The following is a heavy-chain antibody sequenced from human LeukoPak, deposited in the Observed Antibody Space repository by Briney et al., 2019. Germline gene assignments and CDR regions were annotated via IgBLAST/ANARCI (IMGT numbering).Heavy chain of an antibody. J-gene: IGHJ4*02. CDR1: GFSFSSYW. D-gene: IGHD5-24*01. V-gene: IGHV3-7*04. CDR2: IKQDGSKK. Sequence: GGSLRLSCVASGFSFSSYWMTWVRQAPGKGLEWVANIKQDGSKKSYVDSVKGRFTISRDNAKNSLYLQMNSLRAEDTAIYYCTRVGYIDEGIDYWGQGTLVTVSS. CDR3: TRVGYIDEGIDY.